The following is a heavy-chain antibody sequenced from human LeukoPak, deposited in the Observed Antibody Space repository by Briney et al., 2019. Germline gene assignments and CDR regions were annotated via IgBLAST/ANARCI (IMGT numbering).Heavy chain of an antibody. Sequence: GGSLRLSCAASGFTFSNAWMSWVRQAPGKGLEWVGRIKSKTDGGTTDYAAPVKGRFTISRDDSKNTLYLQMNSLKTEDTAVYYCTTDPPSGYHRGMRDYRGQGTLVTVSS. CDR1: GFTFSNAW. CDR2: IKSKTDGGTT. J-gene: IGHJ4*02. V-gene: IGHV3-15*01. CDR3: TTDPPSGYHRGMRDY. D-gene: IGHD3-22*01.